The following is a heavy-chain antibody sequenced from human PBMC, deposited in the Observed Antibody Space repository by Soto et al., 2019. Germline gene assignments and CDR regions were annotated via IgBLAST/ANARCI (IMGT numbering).Heavy chain of an antibody. V-gene: IGHV1-2*02. CDR1: GYTFTGYY. Sequence: ASVKVSCKASGYTFTGYYMHWVRQAPGQGLEWMGWINPNSGGTNYAQKCQGRVTMTRETSISTAYMELSRLRYDDTAVYYCARSYSSSWYSYYDYGMDVWGQGTTVTVSS. CDR2: INPNSGGT. J-gene: IGHJ6*02. CDR3: ARSYSSSWYSYYDYGMDV. D-gene: IGHD6-13*01.